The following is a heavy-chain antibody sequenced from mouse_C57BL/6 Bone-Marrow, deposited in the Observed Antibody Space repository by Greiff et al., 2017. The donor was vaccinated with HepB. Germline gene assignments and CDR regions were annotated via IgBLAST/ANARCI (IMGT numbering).Heavy chain of an antibody. V-gene: IGHV1-26*01. CDR2: INPNNGGT. CDR3: ASGNYVSSYVKYYYAMDY. D-gene: IGHD1-1*01. CDR1: GYTFTDYY. Sequence: EVQLQQSGPELVKPGASVKISCKASGYTFTDYYMNWVKQSHGKSLEWIGDINPNNGGTSYNQKFKGKATLTVDKSSSTAYIELRSLTSEDSAVYYCASGNYVSSYVKYYYAMDYWGQGTSVTVSS. J-gene: IGHJ4*01.